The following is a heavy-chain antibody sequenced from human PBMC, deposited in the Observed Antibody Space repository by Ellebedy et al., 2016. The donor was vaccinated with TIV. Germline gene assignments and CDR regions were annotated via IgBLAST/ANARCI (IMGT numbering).Heavy chain of an antibody. CDR2: IKQDGSDK. CDR1: GFSISNHW. J-gene: IGHJ2*01. D-gene: IGHD5-24*01. Sequence: GESLKISCTASGFSISNHWMSWVRQAPGKGLEWVANIKQDGSDKYHANSVKGRFTIFRDNGKNSLFLQMNSLRVEDTAVYYCARDKGDGYTNWYFDLWGRGTLVTVSS. V-gene: IGHV3-7*01. CDR3: ARDKGDGYTNWYFDL.